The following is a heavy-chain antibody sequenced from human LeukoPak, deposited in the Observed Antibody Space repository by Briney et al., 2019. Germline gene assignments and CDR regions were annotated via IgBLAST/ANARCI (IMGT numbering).Heavy chain of an antibody. CDR2: ISAYNGNT. J-gene: IGHJ5*02. CDR3: ARHCPYYDFWSGYWGTLLGNWFDP. CDR1: GYTFTSYG. Sequence: ASVKVSCKASGYTFTSYGISWVRQAPGQGLEWMGWISAYNGNTNYAQKLQGRVTMTTDTSTSTAYMELRSLRSEDTAVYYCARHCPYYDFWSGYWGTLLGNWFDPWGQGTLVTVSS. V-gene: IGHV1-18*01. D-gene: IGHD3-3*01.